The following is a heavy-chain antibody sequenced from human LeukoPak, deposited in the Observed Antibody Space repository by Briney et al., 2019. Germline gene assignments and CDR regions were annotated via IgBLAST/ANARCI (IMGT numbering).Heavy chain of an antibody. CDR1: GFTYNSYA. Sequence: GGSLRLSCAASGFTYNSYAMPWVRQAPGKGLEWVAVISYDGSNKYYADSVKGRFTISRDNSKNTLYLQMNSLRAEDTAVYYCARDKWVVAATLDYWGQGTLVTVSS. V-gene: IGHV3-30-3*01. CDR3: ARDKWVVAATLDY. J-gene: IGHJ4*02. D-gene: IGHD2-15*01. CDR2: ISYDGSNK.